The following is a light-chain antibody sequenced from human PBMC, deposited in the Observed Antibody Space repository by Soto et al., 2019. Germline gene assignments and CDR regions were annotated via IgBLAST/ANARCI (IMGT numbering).Light chain of an antibody. CDR3: QKYSGSIT. Sequence: EIVLTQSPGTLSLSPGERATLSCRASQSVSCNYLAWYQQNPGQAPRLLIYGASNRVTGIPNRFSGSGSGTDFTLTISKLEPEDFAVYYCQKYSGSITLGGGTKVEIK. CDR2: GAS. V-gene: IGKV3-20*01. CDR1: QSVSCNY. J-gene: IGKJ4*01.